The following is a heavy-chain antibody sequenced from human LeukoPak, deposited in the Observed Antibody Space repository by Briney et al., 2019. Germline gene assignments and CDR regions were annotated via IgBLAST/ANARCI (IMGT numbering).Heavy chain of an antibody. CDR3: ASSMLDEAFDI. Sequence: GASVKVSCKASGYTFTGYYMHWVRQAPGQGLEWMGRINPNSGGTNYAQKFQGRVTMTRNTSISTAYMELSSLRSEDTAVYYCASSMLDEAFDIWGQGTMVTVSS. CDR1: GYTFTGYY. V-gene: IGHV1-2*06. D-gene: IGHD2/OR15-2a*01. J-gene: IGHJ3*02. CDR2: INPNSGGT.